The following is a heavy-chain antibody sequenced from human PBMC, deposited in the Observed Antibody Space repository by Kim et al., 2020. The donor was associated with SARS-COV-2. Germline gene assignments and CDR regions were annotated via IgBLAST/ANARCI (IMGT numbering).Heavy chain of an antibody. V-gene: IGHV1-3*01. Sequence: ASVKVSCKASGYTFTTFALYWVRRAPGQRLEWMGWVNGGNGNTRYSQKFQGRVSITRDTSATTAYLEVSGLISEDTAVYYCAREAVGGSFDYWGQGSLVTVSS. CDR3: AREAVGGSFDY. CDR1: GYTFTTFA. CDR2: VNGGNGNT. D-gene: IGHD6-19*01. J-gene: IGHJ4*02.